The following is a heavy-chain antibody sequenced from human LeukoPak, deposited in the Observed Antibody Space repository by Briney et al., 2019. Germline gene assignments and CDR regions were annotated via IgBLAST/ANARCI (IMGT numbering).Heavy chain of an antibody. Sequence: GGSLRLSCAASGFTFNSYGMNWVRQAPGKGLEWISYIDSDTYGNTIYYPHTVKGRFTISRDNAKNSLYLQMDSPRDEDTAVYYCARDRDYAFDYWGQGTLVTVSS. V-gene: IGHV3-48*02. CDR3: ARDRDYAFDY. CDR1: GFTFNSYG. D-gene: IGHD4-17*01. CDR2: IDSDTYGNTI. J-gene: IGHJ4*02.